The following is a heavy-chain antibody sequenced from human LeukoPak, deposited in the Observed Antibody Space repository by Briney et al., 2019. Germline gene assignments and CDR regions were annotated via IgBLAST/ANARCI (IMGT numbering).Heavy chain of an antibody. CDR2: IYSGGST. V-gene: IGHV3-53*05. Sequence: GGSLILFCAASGFTVSSNYMSWVRQAPGKGLEWVSVIYSGGSTYYADSVKGRFTTSRDNAKNSLYLQMNSLRAEDTALYYCATGTGEILPQPPRTWGQGTLVTVSS. CDR3: ATGTGEILPQPPRT. J-gene: IGHJ5*02. CDR1: GFTVSSNY. D-gene: IGHD3-10*01.